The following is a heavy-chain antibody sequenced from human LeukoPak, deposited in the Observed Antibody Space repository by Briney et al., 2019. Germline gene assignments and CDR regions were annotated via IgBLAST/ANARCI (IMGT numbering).Heavy chain of an antibody. CDR1: GGSISSYY. D-gene: IGHD6-19*01. Sequence: SETLSLTCTVSGGSISSYYWSWIRQPPGKGLEWIGYIYYSGSTNYNPSLKSRVTISVDTSKNQFSLKLSSVTAADTAVYYCARRAYSSGWFYFDYWGQGTLVTVSS. V-gene: IGHV4-59*08. CDR2: IYYSGST. CDR3: ARRAYSSGWFYFDY. J-gene: IGHJ4*02.